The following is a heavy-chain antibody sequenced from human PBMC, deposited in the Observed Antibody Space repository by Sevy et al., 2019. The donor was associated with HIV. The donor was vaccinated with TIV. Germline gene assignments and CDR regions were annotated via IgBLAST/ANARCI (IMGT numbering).Heavy chain of an antibody. CDR1: GFTFSPYW. CDR2: IRPDGSDK. V-gene: IGHV3-7*04. CDR3: AGGGGLDC. J-gene: IGHJ4*02. D-gene: IGHD3-16*01. Sequence: GGSLRLSCAASGFTFSPYWMTWVRQAPGKGLEWVANIRPDGSDKYYVDSVKGRFTISSDNAKNSLYLQMNSLRADDTAMYYCAGGGGLDCWGQGALVTVSS.